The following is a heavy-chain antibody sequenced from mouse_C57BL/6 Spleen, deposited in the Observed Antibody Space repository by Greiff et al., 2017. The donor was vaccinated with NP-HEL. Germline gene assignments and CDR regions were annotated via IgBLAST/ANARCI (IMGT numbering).Heavy chain of an antibody. D-gene: IGHD4-1*01. J-gene: IGHJ3*01. CDR2: IDPSDSYT. Sequence: QVQLQQPGAELVKPGASVKLSCKASGYTFTSYWMQWVKQRPGQGLEWIGEIDPSDSYTNYNQKFKGKATLTVDTSSSTAYMQLSSLTSEDSAVYYCARCLTGTGTWFAYWGQGTLVTVSA. CDR1: GYTFTSYW. CDR3: ARCLTGTGTWFAY. V-gene: IGHV1-50*01.